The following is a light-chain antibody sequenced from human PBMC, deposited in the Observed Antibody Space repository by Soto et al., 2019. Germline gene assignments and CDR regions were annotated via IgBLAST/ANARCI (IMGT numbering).Light chain of an antibody. Sequence: DIQMTQSTSSLSASVGDRVTITCRASQSISSYLNWYQQKPGKAPKLLLFATSSLQSGVQSRFSGSGSGTDFTLTISSLQTEDFANYYCNQSYSTLFTFGPGTKVDIK. V-gene: IGKV1-39*01. CDR1: QSISSY. CDR2: ATS. J-gene: IGKJ3*01. CDR3: NQSYSTLFT.